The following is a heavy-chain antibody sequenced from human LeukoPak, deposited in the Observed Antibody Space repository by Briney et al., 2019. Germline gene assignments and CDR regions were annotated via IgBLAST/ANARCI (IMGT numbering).Heavy chain of an antibody. CDR2: INWNGDST. Sequence: GGSLRLSCAASGFTFDDYGMSWVRQPPGKGLEWVSGINWNGDSTGYADSVKGRSTLSRDNAKNSLYLQMNSLRAEDTAVYYCARVQVRQLALGYYYYYYMDVWGKGTTVTVSS. CDR1: GFTFDDYG. V-gene: IGHV3-20*04. CDR3: ARVQVRQLALGYYYYYYMDV. J-gene: IGHJ6*03. D-gene: IGHD1-1*01.